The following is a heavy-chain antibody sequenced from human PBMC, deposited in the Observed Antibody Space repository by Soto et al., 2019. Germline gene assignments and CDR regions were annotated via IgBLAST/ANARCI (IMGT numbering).Heavy chain of an antibody. CDR2: ISYDGRNK. CDR1: GFTFSSYG. D-gene: IGHD3-16*01. J-gene: IGHJ6*02. V-gene: IGHV3-30*18. CDR3: AKDWGQREYYYYGMDV. Sequence: QVQLVESGGGVVQPGRSLRLSCAASGFTFSSYGMHWVRQAPGKGLEWVAVISYDGRNKYYEDSVKGRFTISRDNSKKALYLQMNSLRAEDTAVYYCAKDWGQREYYYYGMDVWGQGTTVTVSS.